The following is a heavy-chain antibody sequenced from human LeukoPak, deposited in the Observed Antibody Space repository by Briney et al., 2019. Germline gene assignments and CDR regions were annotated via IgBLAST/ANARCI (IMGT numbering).Heavy chain of an antibody. CDR3: AKDGSNDWRWGAFDV. CDR1: GFTFSIYE. V-gene: IGHV3-23*01. CDR2: IVGSGGST. D-gene: IGHD2-15*01. J-gene: IGHJ3*01. Sequence: GGSLRLSCEASGFTFSIYEVNWVRQAPGKGLEWVSSIVGSGGSTFYADSVKGRFSISRDSSKHTLYLQMNTLRADDTAVYYCAKDGSNDWRWGAFDVWGQGTMVTVSS.